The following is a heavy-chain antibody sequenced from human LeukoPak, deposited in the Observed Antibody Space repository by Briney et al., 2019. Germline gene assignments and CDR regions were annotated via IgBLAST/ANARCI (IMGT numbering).Heavy chain of an antibody. V-gene: IGHV1-18*01. CDR3: ARDLALNERITIFGVAVSMDV. D-gene: IGHD3-3*01. CDR1: GYTFTSYG. Sequence: ASVKVSCKASGYTFTSYGISWVRQAPGQGLEWMGWISAYNGNTNYAQKLQGRVTMTTDTSTSTAYMELRSLRSDDTAVYYCARDLALNERITIFGVAVSMDVWGKGTTVTVSS. J-gene: IGHJ6*04. CDR2: ISAYNGNT.